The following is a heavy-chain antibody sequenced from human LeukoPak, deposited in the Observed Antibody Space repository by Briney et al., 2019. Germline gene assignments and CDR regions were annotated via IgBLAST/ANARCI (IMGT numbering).Heavy chain of an antibody. CDR1: GFSFISYG. D-gene: IGHD4-17*01. J-gene: IGHJ4*02. V-gene: IGHV3-30*18. Sequence: GGSLRLSCAASGFSFISYGMHWVRQAPGKGLEWVGVISDDGRNKKYADSVKGRFTISRDNSKDTLYLQMNRLRDEDTAVYYCAKRPSDYGDYVTYFDYWGQGTLVTVSS. CDR2: ISDDGRNK. CDR3: AKRPSDYGDYVTYFDY.